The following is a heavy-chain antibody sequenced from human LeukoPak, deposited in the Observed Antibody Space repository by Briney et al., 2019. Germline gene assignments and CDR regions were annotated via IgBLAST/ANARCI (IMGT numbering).Heavy chain of an antibody. J-gene: IGHJ6*02. V-gene: IGHV3-21*01. CDR2: ISSSSSYI. Sequence: GGSLRLSCAASGFTFSSYSMNWVRKARGKGLEWVSSISSSSSYIYYADSVKGLFTISRDNAKNSLYLQMNSPRAEDTAVYYCARDTCSGGSCYYYYGMDVCGQGTTVTASS. CDR3: ARDTCSGGSCYYYYGMDV. CDR1: GFTFSSYS. D-gene: IGHD2-15*01.